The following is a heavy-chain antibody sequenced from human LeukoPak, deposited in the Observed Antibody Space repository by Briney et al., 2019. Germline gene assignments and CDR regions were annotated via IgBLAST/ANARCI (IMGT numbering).Heavy chain of an antibody. Sequence: PGGSLRLSCAASGFTVSNNYMSWVRQAPGKGLEWVSLIYGGGTTYYADSVKGRFTISSDSSKNTLYLQMNSLRAEDTAVYYCARXPNYGDYGGQWGRGTLVTVSS. CDR3: ARXPNYGDYGGQ. J-gene: IGHJ4*02. V-gene: IGHV3-53*01. D-gene: IGHD4-17*01. CDR2: IYGGGTT. CDR1: GFTVSNNY.